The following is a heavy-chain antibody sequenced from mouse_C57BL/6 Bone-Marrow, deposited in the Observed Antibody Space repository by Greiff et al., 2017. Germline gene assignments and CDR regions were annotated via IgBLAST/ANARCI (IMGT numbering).Heavy chain of an antibody. CDR3: ARTTVVATENYYAVDY. V-gene: IGHV5-17*01. CDR2: ISSGSSTI. CDR1: GFTFSDYG. J-gene: IGHJ4*01. D-gene: IGHD1-1*01. Sequence: DVKLQESGGGLVKPGGSLKLSCAASGFTFSDYGMHWVRQAPEKGLEWVAYISSGSSTIYYADTVKGRFTISRDNAKNTLFLQMTSLRSEDTAMYYCARTTVVATENYYAVDYWGQGTSVTVSS.